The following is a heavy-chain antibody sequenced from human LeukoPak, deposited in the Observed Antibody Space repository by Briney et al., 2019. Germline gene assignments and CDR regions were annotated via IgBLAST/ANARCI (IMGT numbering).Heavy chain of an antibody. CDR1: GGSISSGSYY. V-gene: IGHV4-30-2*03. D-gene: IGHD4-17*01. Sequence: PSQTLSLTCTVSGGSISSGSYYWSWIRQPAGKGLEWIGSIKYSGSTFYNPSLKSRVTISVDTSKNQFSLKLSSVTVADTAVHYCARLLGDYETPAFDIWGQGTMVTVS. J-gene: IGHJ3*02. CDR3: ARLLGDYETPAFDI. CDR2: IKYSGST.